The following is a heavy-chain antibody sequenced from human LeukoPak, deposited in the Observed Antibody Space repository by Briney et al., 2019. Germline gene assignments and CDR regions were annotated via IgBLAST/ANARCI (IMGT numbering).Heavy chain of an antibody. J-gene: IGHJ6*03. D-gene: IGHD1-1*01. CDR1: GFSFSSYE. CDR3: ARVVTVAWSERRPGYYYMDV. Sequence: GGSLRLSCAASGFSFSSYEMNWVRQAPGKGLEWISYISASGTLTHYADSVKGRFTISRDNAKNSLYLQMNSLRAEDTAMYYCARVVTVAWSERRPGYYYMDVWGKGTTVTVSS. CDR2: ISASGTLT. V-gene: IGHV3-48*03.